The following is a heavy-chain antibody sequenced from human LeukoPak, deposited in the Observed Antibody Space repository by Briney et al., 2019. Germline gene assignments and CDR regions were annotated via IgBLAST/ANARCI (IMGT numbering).Heavy chain of an antibody. CDR2: IKQDGSER. V-gene: IGHV3-7*01. Sequence: GGSLRLSCAASGFTFNSYWMSWVRQAPGKGLEWVANIKQDGSERYYVDSVKGRVTMSRDNAKNSLYLQMNSLRAEDTAVYYCVRAGPYSSRWPLYFDYWGQGTLVTVSS. J-gene: IGHJ4*02. D-gene: IGHD6-13*01. CDR1: GFTFNSYW. CDR3: VRAGPYSSRWPLYFDY.